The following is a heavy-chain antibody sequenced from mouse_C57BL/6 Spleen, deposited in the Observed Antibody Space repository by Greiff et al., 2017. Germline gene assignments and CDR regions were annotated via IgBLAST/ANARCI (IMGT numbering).Heavy chain of an antibody. D-gene: IGHD3-2*02. J-gene: IGHJ4*01. V-gene: IGHV1-53*01. CDR1: GYTFTSYW. CDR2: INPSNGGT. Sequence: VQLQQPGTELVKPGASVKLSCKASGYTFTSYWMHWVKQRPGPGLEWIGNINPSNGGTTYNEKFKSKATLTVDKSSSTAYMQLSSLTSEDSAVYYCARYTAQAYYAMDYWGQGTSVTVSS. CDR3: ARYTAQAYYAMDY.